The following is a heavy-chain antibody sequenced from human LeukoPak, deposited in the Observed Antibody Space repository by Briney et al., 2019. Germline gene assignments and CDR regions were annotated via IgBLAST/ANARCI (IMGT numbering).Heavy chain of an antibody. CDR2: ISWNSGSI. CDR3: AKDKFRFRDSVDY. J-gene: IGHJ4*02. Sequence: GRSLRLSCAASGFTFDDYAMHWVRQAPGKGLEWVSGISWNSGSIGYADSVKGRFTISRDNAKNSLYLQMNSLRAEDTALYYCAKDKFRFRDSVDYWGQGTLVTVSS. CDR1: GFTFDDYA. V-gene: IGHV3-9*01. D-gene: IGHD2-21*01.